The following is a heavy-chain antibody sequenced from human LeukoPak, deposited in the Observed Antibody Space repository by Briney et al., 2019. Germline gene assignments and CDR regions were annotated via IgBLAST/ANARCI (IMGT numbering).Heavy chain of an antibody. J-gene: IGHJ4*02. V-gene: IGHV3-74*01. CDR1: GFTFSTYW. CDR3: ARVTVSSSEVIFDY. Sequence: GGSLRLSCAASGFTFSTYWMHWVRQAPGKGLVWVSRSNSDGSTTTYADSVKGRFTISRDNAKNTLYLQMNSLRAEDTAVYYCARVTVSSSEVIFDYWGQGSLVTVSS. D-gene: IGHD2-21*01. CDR2: SNSDGSTT.